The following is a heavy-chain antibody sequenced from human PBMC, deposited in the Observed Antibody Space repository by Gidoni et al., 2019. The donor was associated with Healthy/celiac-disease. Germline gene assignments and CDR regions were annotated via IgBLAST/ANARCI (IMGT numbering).Heavy chain of an antibody. J-gene: IGHJ4*02. CDR1: GFTFSSYA. Sequence: QVQLVESGGGVVQPGRSLRLSWAASGFTFSSYAMHWVRQAPGKGLEWVAVISYDGSNKYYADSVKGRFTISRDNSKNTLYLQMNSLRAEDTAVYYCARALIVGATNFDYWGQGTLVTVSS. CDR2: ISYDGSNK. V-gene: IGHV3-30*01. D-gene: IGHD1-26*01. CDR3: ARALIVGATNFDY.